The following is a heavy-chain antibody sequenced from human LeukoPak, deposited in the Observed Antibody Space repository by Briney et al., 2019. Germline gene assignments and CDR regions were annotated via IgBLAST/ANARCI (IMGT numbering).Heavy chain of an antibody. CDR2: VYYSGSS. CDR1: GGSVSSHNYY. CDR3: ARHRGDSMGVDF. Sequence: SETLSLTCTVSGGSVSSHNYYWGWIRQPPGKGLEWIGSVYYSGSSYYNPSLKSRVAISLDMSKNQFSLKLNSVTAADTAVYYCARHRGDSMGVDFWGQGTPVTVSS. V-gene: IGHV4-39*01. J-gene: IGHJ4*02. D-gene: IGHD1-26*01.